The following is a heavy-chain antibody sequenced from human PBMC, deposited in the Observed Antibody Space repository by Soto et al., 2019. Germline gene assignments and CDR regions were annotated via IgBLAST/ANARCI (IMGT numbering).Heavy chain of an antibody. J-gene: IGHJ6*02. CDR2: IYYSGGT. Sequence: SETLSLTCTVSGVSISSGGYYWSWIPQHPGKGLEWIGYIYYSGGTYYNPSLKSRVTISVDTSKNQFSLKLSSVTAADTAVYYCARMKGLTIPTFSQTENYYYYYGMDVWGQGTTVTVSS. V-gene: IGHV4-31*03. CDR3: ARMKGLTIPTFSQTENYYYYYGMDV. D-gene: IGHD3-9*01. CDR1: GVSISSGGYY.